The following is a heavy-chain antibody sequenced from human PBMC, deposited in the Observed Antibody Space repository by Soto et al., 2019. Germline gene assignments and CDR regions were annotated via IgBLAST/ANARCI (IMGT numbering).Heavy chain of an antibody. V-gene: IGHV1-69*01. J-gene: IGHJ6*02. Sequence: QVQLVQSGAEVKKPGSSVKVSCKASGGTFSSYAISWVRQAPGQGLEWMGGIIPISGTANYAQKFQGRVTITADESTSTACMEMSSLRSEDTAVYYCARSQGSSTSLAIYYYYYYGMDVWGQGTTVTVSS. CDR1: GGTFSSYA. CDR3: ARSQGSSTSLAIYYYYYYGMDV. D-gene: IGHD2-2*01. CDR2: IIPISGTA.